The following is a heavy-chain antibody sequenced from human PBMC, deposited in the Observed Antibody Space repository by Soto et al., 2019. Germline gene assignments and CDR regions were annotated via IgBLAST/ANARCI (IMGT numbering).Heavy chain of an antibody. D-gene: IGHD3-10*01. Sequence: EVQLLESGGGLVQPGGSLRLSCAASGFTFSSYAMSWVRQAPGKGLEWVSAISGSGGSTYYADSVKGRFTISRDNSKNTLYLQMNSLRAEDTAVYYCAKSSKPDRGVTHRDYYYGMDVWGQGTTVTVSS. V-gene: IGHV3-23*01. CDR2: ISGSGGST. CDR3: AKSSKPDRGVTHRDYYYGMDV. CDR1: GFTFSSYA. J-gene: IGHJ6*02.